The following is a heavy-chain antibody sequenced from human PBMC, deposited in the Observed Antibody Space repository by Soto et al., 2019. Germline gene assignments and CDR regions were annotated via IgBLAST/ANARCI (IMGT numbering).Heavy chain of an antibody. J-gene: IGHJ4*02. Sequence: QVSLKESGPVLVKPTETLTLTCTVSGFSLSNPRMGVSWIRQPPGKALEWLAHIFSNDDKSYSTSLKSRVTISKDTSKSQVVLTMTNMDRVDTATYYCARVYDSIGYEYWGEGTLVTVSS. CDR2: IFSNDDK. D-gene: IGHD3-22*01. V-gene: IGHV2-26*01. CDR1: GFSLSNPRMG. CDR3: ARVYDSIGYEY.